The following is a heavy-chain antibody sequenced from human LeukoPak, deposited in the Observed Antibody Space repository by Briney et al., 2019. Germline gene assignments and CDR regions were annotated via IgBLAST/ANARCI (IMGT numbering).Heavy chain of an antibody. V-gene: IGHV3-23*01. CDR2: ISGSSGST. CDR3: AKLTYYYDSSGSGRDY. D-gene: IGHD3-22*01. J-gene: IGHJ4*02. CDR1: GFTFSSYA. Sequence: HPGGSLRLSCAASGFTFSSYAMSWVRQAPGKGLEWISAISGSSGSTYYADSVKGRFTISRDNSKNTLYLQMNSLRAEDTAVYYCAKLTYYYDSSGSGRDYWGQGTLVTVSS.